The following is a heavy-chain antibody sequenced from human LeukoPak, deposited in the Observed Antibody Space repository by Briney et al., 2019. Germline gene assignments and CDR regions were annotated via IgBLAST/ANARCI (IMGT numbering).Heavy chain of an antibody. D-gene: IGHD2-15*01. Sequence: SETLSLTCTVSGGSISSYYWSWIRQPAGKGLEWIGRIYTSGSTNYNPSLKSRVTMSVDTSKSQFSLKLSSVTAGDRAVYYCARLSYWNAFDIWGQGTMVTVSS. J-gene: IGHJ3*02. V-gene: IGHV4-4*07. CDR1: GGSISSYY. CDR2: IYTSGST. CDR3: ARLSYWNAFDI.